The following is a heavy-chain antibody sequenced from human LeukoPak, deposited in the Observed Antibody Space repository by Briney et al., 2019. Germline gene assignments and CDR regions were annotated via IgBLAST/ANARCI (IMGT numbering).Heavy chain of an antibody. Sequence: GGSLRLSCAASGFTFYNYGMSWVRQAPGKGLEWVSGINWNGGSTGYADSVKGRFTISSDNAKNSLYLQMNSLRAEDTALYYCARIDTYYYDSSGYYSAFDIWGQGTIVTVSS. CDR3: ARIDTYYYDSSGYYSAFDI. CDR2: INWNGGST. D-gene: IGHD3-22*01. J-gene: IGHJ3*02. CDR1: GFTFYNYG. V-gene: IGHV3-20*04.